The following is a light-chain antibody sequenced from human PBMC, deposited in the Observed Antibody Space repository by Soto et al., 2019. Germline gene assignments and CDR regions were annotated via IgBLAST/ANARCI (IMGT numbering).Light chain of an antibody. V-gene: IGLV1-51*01. Sequence: QSVLTQSPSASGTPGQRVTISCSGSSSNIGSNDVNWYQQLPGTAPKLLIYDNNRRPSGIPDRFSGSKSGTSATLGITGLQTGDEADYYCGTWDNSLRGWVFGGGTKLTVL. J-gene: IGLJ3*02. CDR2: DNN. CDR3: GTWDNSLRGWV. CDR1: SSNIGSND.